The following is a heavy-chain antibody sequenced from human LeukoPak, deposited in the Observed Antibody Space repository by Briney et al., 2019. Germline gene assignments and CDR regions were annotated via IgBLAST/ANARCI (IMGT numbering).Heavy chain of an antibody. V-gene: IGHV4-30-2*01. CDR1: GGSISSGGYS. J-gene: IGHJ3*02. CDR2: IYHSGST. CDR3: ARTSIAARRANAFDI. Sequence: PSETLSLTCAVSGGSISSGGYSWSWIRQPPRKGLEWIGYIYHSGSTYYNPSLKSRVTISVDRSKNQFSLKLSSVTAADTAVYYCARTSIAARRANAFDIWGQGTMVTVSS. D-gene: IGHD6-6*01.